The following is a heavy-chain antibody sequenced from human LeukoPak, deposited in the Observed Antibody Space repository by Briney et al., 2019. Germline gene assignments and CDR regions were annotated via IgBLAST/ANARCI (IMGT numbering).Heavy chain of an antibody. CDR2: INPNSGGT. V-gene: IGHV1-2*02. CDR3: ARDDMEWEPTYYFDY. CDR1: GYTFTGYY. J-gene: IGHJ4*02. Sequence: ASVKVSCKASGYTFTGYYMHWVRQAPGQGLEWMGWINPNSGGTNYAQKFQGRVTMTRDTSINTAYMELSRLRSDGTAVYYCARDDMEWEPTYYFDYWGQGTLVTVSS. D-gene: IGHD1-26*01.